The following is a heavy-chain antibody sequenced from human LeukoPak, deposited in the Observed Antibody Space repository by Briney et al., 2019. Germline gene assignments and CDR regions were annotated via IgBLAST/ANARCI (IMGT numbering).Heavy chain of an antibody. CDR1: GFTFSNYN. Sequence: PGGSLRLSCAASGFTFSNYNMNWVRQAPGKGLEWVSSISTSSSYIYYADSVKGRFTISRDNARKSLYLQMDSLRAEDTAVYYCAKDRAVAGNYYYYYMDVWGKGTTVTIPS. CDR2: ISTSSSYI. CDR3: AKDRAVAGNYYYYYMDV. V-gene: IGHV3-21*04. D-gene: IGHD6-19*01. J-gene: IGHJ6*03.